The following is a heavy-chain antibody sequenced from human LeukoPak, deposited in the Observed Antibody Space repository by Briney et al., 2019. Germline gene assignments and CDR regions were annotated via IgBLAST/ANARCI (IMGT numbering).Heavy chain of an antibody. CDR1: GGSIRSSSYY. V-gene: IGHV4-39*01. D-gene: IGHD4-23*01. J-gene: IGHJ4*02. CDR2: IYSSGFT. CDR3: ATAYDYGGNLVIY. Sequence: SETLSLTCSVSGGSIRSSSYYWAWIRQPPGEGLEWIGSIYSSGFTSYKPSLKSRLTISVDTSKNQFSLKLSTVTAADTAVYYCATAYDYGGNLVIYWGQGTLVTVSS.